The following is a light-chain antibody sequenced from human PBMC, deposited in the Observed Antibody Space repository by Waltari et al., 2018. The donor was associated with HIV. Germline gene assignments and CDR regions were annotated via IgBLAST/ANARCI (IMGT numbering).Light chain of an antibody. CDR2: DVT. Sequence: QSALTQPASVSGSPGQSITISCTGTSSDVGGYNSVAWYQQHPGKAPRLIIYDVTNRPSGVSNLFSGSKSGNTASLTISGLQADDEADYYCKSKTSSTTPCVFGTGTKVTVL. J-gene: IGLJ1*01. V-gene: IGLV2-14*03. CDR1: SSDVGGYNS. CDR3: KSKTSSTTPCV.